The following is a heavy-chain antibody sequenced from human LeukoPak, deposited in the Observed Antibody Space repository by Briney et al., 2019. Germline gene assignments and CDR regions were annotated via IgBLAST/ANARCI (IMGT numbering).Heavy chain of an antibody. D-gene: IGHD6-13*01. CDR2: ISGSGDKT. V-gene: IGHV3-23*01. Sequence: GGSLRLSCVASGFTFSSYAMSWVRQAPGKGLEWVSAISGSGDKTYYADSVKGRFTISRDNSKDTLYLQMNSLRAEDTAVYYCAKITGTSLYIDYWGQGTLVTVSS. J-gene: IGHJ4*02. CDR3: AKITGTSLYIDY. CDR1: GFTFSSYA.